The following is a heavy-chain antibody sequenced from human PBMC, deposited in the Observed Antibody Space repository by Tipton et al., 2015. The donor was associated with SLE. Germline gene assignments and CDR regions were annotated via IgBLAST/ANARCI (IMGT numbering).Heavy chain of an antibody. Sequence: TLSLTCTVSGGSISSYYWSWIRQPPGKGLEWIGYIYYSGSTNYNPSLKSRVTISVDTSKNQFSLKLSSVTAADTAMYYCARAYGSGILSYYMDVWGKGTTVTVSS. CDR3: ARAYGSGILSYYMDV. CDR1: GGSISSYY. CDR2: IYYSGST. V-gene: IGHV4-59*08. D-gene: IGHD3-10*01. J-gene: IGHJ6*03.